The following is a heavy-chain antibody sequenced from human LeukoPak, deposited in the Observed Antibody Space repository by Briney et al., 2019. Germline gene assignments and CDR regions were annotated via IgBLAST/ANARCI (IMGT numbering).Heavy chain of an antibody. D-gene: IGHD2-2*01. CDR3: AKVLVSAAHLYGMDV. Sequence: GGSLRLSCAASGFTFSASAMNWVRQAPAKGLEWVSSDGGGSSTYYADSVKGRFTISRDNSRNTLYLQMNSLRAEDTAVYYCAKVLVSAAHLYGMDVWGQGTTVTVSS. CDR2: SDGGGSST. V-gene: IGHV3-23*01. CDR1: GFTFSASA. J-gene: IGHJ6*02.